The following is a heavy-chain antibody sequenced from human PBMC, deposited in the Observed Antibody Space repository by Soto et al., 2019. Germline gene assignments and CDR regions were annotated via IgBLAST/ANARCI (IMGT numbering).Heavy chain of an antibody. CDR2: TSYDGSNK. CDR1: GFTFSNFA. CDR3: AGVFYGGNSVNNY. D-gene: IGHD4-17*01. J-gene: IGHJ4*02. Sequence: QVHLVESGGGVVQPGRSLRLSCAGSGFTFSNFAMSWVRQAPGKGLEWVAATSYDGSNKFYADSVKGRFIISRDNSKNTLDLQMNTLRAEDTAVYYCAGVFYGGNSVNNYWGQGTPVTVSS. V-gene: IGHV3-30-3*01.